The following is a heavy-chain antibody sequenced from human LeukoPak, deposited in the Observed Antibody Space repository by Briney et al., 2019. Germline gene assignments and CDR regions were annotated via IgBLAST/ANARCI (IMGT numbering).Heavy chain of an antibody. CDR3: AKDDFYGDLTVGFYFDY. CDR1: GFTFSSYA. CDR2: ISGSGGST. V-gene: IGHV3-23*01. D-gene: IGHD4-17*01. Sequence: GGSLRLSCAASGFTFSSYAMSWVRQARGKGLEWVSAISGSGGSTYYADSVKGRFTISRDNSKNTLYLQMNSLRAEDTAVYYCAKDDFYGDLTVGFYFDYWGQGTLVTVSS. J-gene: IGHJ4*02.